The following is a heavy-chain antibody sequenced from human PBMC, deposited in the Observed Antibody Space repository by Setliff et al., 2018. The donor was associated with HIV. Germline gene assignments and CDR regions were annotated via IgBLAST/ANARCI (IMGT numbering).Heavy chain of an antibody. Sequence: GESLKISCAASGFVFSYYNMNWVRQAPGKGLEWGSPVSSDGRYMYYADTVTGRFIIPRDNAKNSLYQQMNSLRAEETAVYSCATGGKHYGIAVPGTRSLDIWGQGTMVTISS. V-gene: IGHV3-21*01. CDR3: ATGGKHYGIAVPGTRSLDI. CDR2: VSSDGRYM. CDR1: GFVFSYYN. J-gene: IGHJ3*02. D-gene: IGHD6-13*01.